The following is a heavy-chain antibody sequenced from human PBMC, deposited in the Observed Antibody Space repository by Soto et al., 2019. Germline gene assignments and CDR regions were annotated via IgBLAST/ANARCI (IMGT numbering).Heavy chain of an antibody. J-gene: IGHJ6*02. CDR2: ISGSGGST. Sequence: GGSLRLSCAASGFTFSSYAMSWVRQAPGKGLEWVSAISGSGGSTYYADSVKGRFIISRDNSKNTLYLQMNSLRAEDTAVYYCAKDPGDSSGWYLEYYGMDVWGQGTTVTVSS. CDR3: AKDPGDSSGWYLEYYGMDV. V-gene: IGHV3-23*01. D-gene: IGHD6-19*01. CDR1: GFTFSSYA.